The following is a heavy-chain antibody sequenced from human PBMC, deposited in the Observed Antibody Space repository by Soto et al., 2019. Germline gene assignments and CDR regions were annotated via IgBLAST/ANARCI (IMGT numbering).Heavy chain of an antibody. CDR3: ARDLPYSSVDY. D-gene: IGHD6-19*01. Sequence: EVQLVESGGGLVQPGGSLRLSCAASGFTFSSYWMSWVRQAPGKGLEWVANIKQDGSEKYYVDSVKGRFTISRDNAKNSLYLQMNSLRAEDSAVYYCARDLPYSSVDYWGQGTLVTVSS. J-gene: IGHJ4*02. CDR2: IKQDGSEK. CDR1: GFTFSSYW. V-gene: IGHV3-7*03.